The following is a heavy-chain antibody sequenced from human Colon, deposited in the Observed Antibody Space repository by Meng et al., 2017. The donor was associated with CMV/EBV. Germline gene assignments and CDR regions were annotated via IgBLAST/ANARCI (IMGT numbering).Heavy chain of an antibody. CDR2: IYSGSTTS. Sequence: GESLKISCAASGFTFSSYAMSWVRQAPGKGLEWVSAIYSGSTTSFYGDSVQGRFTISRDNSKNTLYLQMSSLRAEDTATYYCAKESSDFAVEDFWGQGTLVTVSS. CDR3: AKESSDFAVEDF. CDR1: GFTFSSYA. J-gene: IGHJ4*02. D-gene: IGHD6-19*01. V-gene: IGHV3-23*03.